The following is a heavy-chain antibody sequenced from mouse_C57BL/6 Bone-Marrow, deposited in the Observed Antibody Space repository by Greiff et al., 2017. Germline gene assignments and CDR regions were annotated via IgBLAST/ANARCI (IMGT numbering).Heavy chain of an antibody. Sequence: VQLQESGAELVMPGASVKLSCKASSYTFTSYWMHWVKQRPGQGLEWIGEIDPSDSYTNYNQKFKGKSTLTVDKSSSTAYMQLSSLTSEDSAVYYCARGGRVRPPFDYWGQGTTLTVSS. V-gene: IGHV1-69*01. CDR2: IDPSDSYT. CDR3: ARGGRVRPPFDY. D-gene: IGHD2-14*01. J-gene: IGHJ2*01. CDR1: SYTFTSYW.